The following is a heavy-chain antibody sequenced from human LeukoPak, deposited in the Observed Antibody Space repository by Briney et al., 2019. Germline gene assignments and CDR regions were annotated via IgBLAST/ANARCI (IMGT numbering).Heavy chain of an antibody. V-gene: IGHV3-30*02. J-gene: IGHJ6*03. CDR1: GFTFSTYG. Sequence: PGGSLRLSCAASGFTFSTYGMHWVRQAPGKGLEWVAFIQNDGTNKYYADSMKGRFTISRDNSKNSLYLQMNSLRAEDTALYYCAKDGEMATTTLYYYYMDVWGKGTTVTVSS. CDR2: IQNDGTNK. CDR3: AKDGEMATTTLYYYYMDV. D-gene: IGHD5-24*01.